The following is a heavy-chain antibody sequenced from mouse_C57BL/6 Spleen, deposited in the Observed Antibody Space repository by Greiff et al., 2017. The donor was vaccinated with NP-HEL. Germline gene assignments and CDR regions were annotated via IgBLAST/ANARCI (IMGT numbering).Heavy chain of an antibody. CDR1: GFTFSSYG. CDR3: ARQGYYGSSYPYYFDY. J-gene: IGHJ2*01. V-gene: IGHV5-6*02. Sequence: VMLVESGGDLVKPGGSLKLSCAASGFTFSSYGMSWVRQTPDKRLEWVATISSGGSYTYYPDSVKGRFTISSDNAKNTLYLQMGSLKSEDTAMDDCARQGYYGSSYPYYFDYWGQGTTLTVSS. D-gene: IGHD1-1*01. CDR2: ISSGGSYT.